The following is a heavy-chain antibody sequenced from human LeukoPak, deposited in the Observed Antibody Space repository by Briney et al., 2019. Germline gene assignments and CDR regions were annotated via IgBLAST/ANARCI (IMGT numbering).Heavy chain of an antibody. CDR3: ARELGHGSCFDY. J-gene: IGHJ4*02. CDR2: IKQDGSEK. Sequence: GGSLRLSXAASGFTFSSCWMSWVRQAPGKGLEWVANIKQDGSEKYYVDSVKGRLTISRDNAKNSLYLQMNSLRAEDTAVYYCARELGHGSCFDYWGQGTLVTVSS. D-gene: IGHD6-13*01. V-gene: IGHV3-7*01. CDR1: GFTFSSCW.